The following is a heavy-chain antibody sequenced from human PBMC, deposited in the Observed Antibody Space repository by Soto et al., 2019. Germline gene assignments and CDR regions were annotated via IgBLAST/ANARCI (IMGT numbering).Heavy chain of an antibody. Sequence: GGSLRLSCAASGFTFSSYAMHWVRQAPGKGLEWVAVISYDGSNKYYADSVKGRFTISRDNSKNTLYLQMNSLRAEDTAVYYCARAGSPEHNYYYYGMDVWGQGTTVTVS. V-gene: IGHV3-30-3*01. CDR2: ISYDGSNK. J-gene: IGHJ6*02. CDR1: GFTFSSYA. CDR3: ARAGSPEHNYYYYGMDV. D-gene: IGHD2-21*01.